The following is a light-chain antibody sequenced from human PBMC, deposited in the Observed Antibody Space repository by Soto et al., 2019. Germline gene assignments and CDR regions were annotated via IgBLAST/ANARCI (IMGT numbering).Light chain of an antibody. CDR1: QSISNY. Sequence: DIQMTQSPSSLSASVGDRVTITCRASQSISNYLNWYQQKPGKAPKLLINAATSLQRGVPSRFSGSGSGTDFTLTISSLQPDDFATYYCQQSYSSLMYTFGQGTKLEIK. CDR2: AAT. J-gene: IGKJ2*01. V-gene: IGKV1-39*01. CDR3: QQSYSSLMYT.